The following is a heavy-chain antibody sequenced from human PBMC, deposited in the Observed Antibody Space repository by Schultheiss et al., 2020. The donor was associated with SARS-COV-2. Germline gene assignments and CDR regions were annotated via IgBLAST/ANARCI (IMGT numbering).Heavy chain of an antibody. V-gene: IGHV4-61*08. CDR3: AGGYGSSWYGFDY. J-gene: IGHJ4*02. Sequence: SETLSLTCTVSGGSINNGGYYWSWIRQHPRKGLEWIGYIYYSGSTNYNPSLKSRVTISVDTSKNQFSLKLSSVTAADTAVYYCAGGYGSSWYGFDYWGQGTLVTVSS. CDR1: GGSINNGGYY. CDR2: IYYSGST. D-gene: IGHD6-13*01.